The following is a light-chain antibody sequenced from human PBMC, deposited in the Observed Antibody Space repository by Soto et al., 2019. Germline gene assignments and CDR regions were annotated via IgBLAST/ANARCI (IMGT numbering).Light chain of an antibody. CDR3: QQYNSYTT. Sequence: DIQMTQSPSTLSASVGDRVTITCRASQSISTWLAWYQQKPGKAPKLLIYDASTLQSGVPSRFSGQGSGTDFTLTSRSLQPDDFSTYYVQQYNSYTTFGQGTKLEIK. CDR2: DAS. J-gene: IGKJ2*01. V-gene: IGKV1-5*01. CDR1: QSISTW.